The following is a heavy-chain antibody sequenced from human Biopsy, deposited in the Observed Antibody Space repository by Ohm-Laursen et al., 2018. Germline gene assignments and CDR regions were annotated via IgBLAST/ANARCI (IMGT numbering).Heavy chain of an antibody. V-gene: IGHV4-34*01. CDR2: INRSGTT. Sequence: SETLSLTCTVNGGSWDFHYWSWVRQSPGKGLEWIGEINRSGTTNYNPSLKSRVTISIDRSKNQFSLKLNSVTAADTAVYYCARDYDTSGYYYVSWGQGTLVTVSS. CDR3: ARDYDTSGYYYVS. D-gene: IGHD3-22*01. CDR1: GGSWDFHY. J-gene: IGHJ5*02.